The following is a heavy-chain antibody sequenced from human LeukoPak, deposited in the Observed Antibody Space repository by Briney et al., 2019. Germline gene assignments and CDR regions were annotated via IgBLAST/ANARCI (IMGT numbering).Heavy chain of an antibody. CDR1: GFTYSDYW. V-gene: IGHV3-7*01. CDR3: TRRLDD. Sequence: GGSLRLSCVASGFTYSDYWMSWVRQGPGKGLEWVANIKHDESEKNYLDSVKGRFPISRDNAQNSLYLQMNGLRVEDTAVYYCTRRLDDWGQGTLVTVSS. CDR2: IKHDESEK. D-gene: IGHD3-16*01. J-gene: IGHJ4*02.